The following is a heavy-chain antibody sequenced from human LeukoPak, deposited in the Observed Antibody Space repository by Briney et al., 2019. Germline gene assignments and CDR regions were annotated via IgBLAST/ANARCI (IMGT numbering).Heavy chain of an antibody. D-gene: IGHD3-22*01. CDR3: AREVLHYYDSSGYSNDDAFDI. Sequence: ASVKVSCKASGYTFTSYGISWVRQAPGQGLEWMGWISAYNGNTNYAQKFQGRVTMTRDTSISTAYMELSRLRSDDTAVYYCAREVLHYYDSSGYSNDDAFDIWGQGTMVTVSS. CDR1: GYTFTSYG. CDR2: ISAYNGNT. J-gene: IGHJ3*02. V-gene: IGHV1-18*01.